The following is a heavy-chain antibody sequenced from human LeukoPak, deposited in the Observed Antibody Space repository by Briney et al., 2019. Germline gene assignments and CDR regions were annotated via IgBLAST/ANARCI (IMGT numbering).Heavy chain of an antibody. CDR2: IYITGST. J-gene: IGHJ4*02. CDR3: TRGVYSGNFDGYSFDN. D-gene: IGHD1-26*01. Sequence: SETLSLTCLVSGGSMSSYYWSWIRQPPGKGLEGIRYIYITGSTKYNPSLKSRVTISLATSKSKFSLKLSSVSAADTAVYYCTRGVYSGNFDGYSFDNWGQGALVTVSS. V-gene: IGHV4-4*09. CDR1: GGSMSSYY.